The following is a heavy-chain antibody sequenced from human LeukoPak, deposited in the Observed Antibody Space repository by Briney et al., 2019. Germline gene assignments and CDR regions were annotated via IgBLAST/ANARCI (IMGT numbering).Heavy chain of an antibody. CDR2: IRYDGSNK. J-gene: IGHJ4*02. CDR3: AKDSSSSWLFDY. V-gene: IGHV3-30*02. D-gene: IGHD6-13*01. CDR1: GFTFSSNG. Sequence: PGRSLRLSCAASGFTFSSNGIHWVRQAPGKGLEWVAFIRYDGSNKYYADSVKGRFTISRDNSKNTLYLQMNSLRAEDTAVYYCAKDSSSSWLFDYWGQGTLVTVSS.